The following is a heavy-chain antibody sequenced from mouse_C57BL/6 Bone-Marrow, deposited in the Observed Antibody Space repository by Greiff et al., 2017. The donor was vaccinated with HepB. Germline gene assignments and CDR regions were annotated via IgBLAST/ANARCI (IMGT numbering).Heavy chain of an antibody. Sequence: VQLQQPGAELVKPGASVKLSCKASGYTFTSYWMQWVKQRPGQGLEWIGEIDPSDSYTNYNQKFKGKSTLTVDKSSSTAYMQLSSLTSEDSAVYYCASRWLRRDYAMDYWGQGTSVTVSS. J-gene: IGHJ4*01. CDR1: GYTFTSYW. D-gene: IGHD2-2*01. CDR3: ASRWLRRDYAMDY. V-gene: IGHV1-50*01. CDR2: IDPSDSYT.